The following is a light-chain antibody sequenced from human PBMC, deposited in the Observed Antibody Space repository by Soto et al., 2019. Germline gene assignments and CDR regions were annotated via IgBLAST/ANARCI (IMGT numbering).Light chain of an antibody. CDR1: QGISSY. Sequence: AIRMTQSPSSLSASTGDRVTITCRASQGISSYLAWYQQKPGKAPKLLIYAASTLQSGVPSRFSGRGSGTDFTLTISCLQSEDFATYYCHQYYSYPPYTFGQGTKLEIK. CDR3: HQYYSYPPYT. J-gene: IGKJ2*01. CDR2: AAS. V-gene: IGKV1-8*01.